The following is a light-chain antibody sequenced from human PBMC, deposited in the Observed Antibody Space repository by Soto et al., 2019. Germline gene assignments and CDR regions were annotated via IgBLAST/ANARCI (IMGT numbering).Light chain of an antibody. CDR2: DAS. CDR3: QQRSNWPPEVT. Sequence: EIVLTQSPDTLSLSPGERATLSCRASQSVSSSLAWYPQKPGQAPRLLIYDASNRATGIPARFSGSGSGTDFTLTISSLEPEDFAVYYCQQRSNWPPEVTFGPGTKVDIK. J-gene: IGKJ3*01. V-gene: IGKV3-11*01. CDR1: QSVSSS.